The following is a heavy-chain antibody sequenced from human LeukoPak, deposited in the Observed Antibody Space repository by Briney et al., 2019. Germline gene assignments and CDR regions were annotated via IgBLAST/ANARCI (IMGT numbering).Heavy chain of an antibody. CDR2: IYYSGTT. V-gene: IGHV4-59*12. J-gene: IGHJ4*02. CDR3: ARDCLFRSSQDY. Sequence: SETLSLTCAVSGGSIISYYWSWLRQPPGKGLEWIGYIYYSGTTNYNPPLKSRVTMSVDTSKNQFSLKLSSVTAADTAVYYCARDCLFRSSQDYWGQGTLVTVSS. D-gene: IGHD1-26*01. CDR1: GGSIISYY.